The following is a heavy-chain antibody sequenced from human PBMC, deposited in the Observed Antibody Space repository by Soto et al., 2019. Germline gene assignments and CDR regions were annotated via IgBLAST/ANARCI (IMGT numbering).Heavy chain of an antibody. Sequence: QITLKESGPTLVKPTQTLTLTCTFSGFSLSTSGVGVGWIRQPPGEALEWLALIYYDDDKRYSPSLKSRLTITKDTSKNQVVLTMTNMDPVDTATYYCAGVVAATPFDYWGQGTLVIVSS. CDR3: AGVVAATPFDY. J-gene: IGHJ4*02. CDR2: IYYDDDK. CDR1: GFSLSTSGVG. V-gene: IGHV2-5*02. D-gene: IGHD2-15*01.